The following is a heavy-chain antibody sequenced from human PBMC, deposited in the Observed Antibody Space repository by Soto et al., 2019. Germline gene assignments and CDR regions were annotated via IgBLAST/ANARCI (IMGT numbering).Heavy chain of an antibody. V-gene: IGHV4-59*01. CDR2: IYYTGTT. J-gene: IGHJ3*02. CDR1: GGSISSYY. D-gene: IGHD1-26*01. CDR3: ARGRGGTYDAFDI. Sequence: SETLSLTCTVSGGSISSYYWSWIRQPPGKGLEWIGYIYYTGTTNYNPSLKSRVTILLDTSKNQFSLKVVSLTAADTAFYYCARGRGGTYDAFDIWGQGALVTVSS.